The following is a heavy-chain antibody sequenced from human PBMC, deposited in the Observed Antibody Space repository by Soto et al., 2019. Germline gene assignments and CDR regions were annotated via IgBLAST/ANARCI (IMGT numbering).Heavy chain of an antibody. J-gene: IGHJ5*02. D-gene: IGHD2-15*01. CDR3: ARYCSRGSCYLDP. CDR2: MYYSGST. CDR1: GGSISSYY. Sequence: QVQLQESGPGLVKPSETLSLTCTVSGGSISSYYWSWIRQPPGKGLEWIGYMYYSGSTNYNPSLKSRVTISVDTSKNQFSLKLSSVTAADTAVYYCARYCSRGSCYLDPWGQGTLVTVSS. V-gene: IGHV4-59*01.